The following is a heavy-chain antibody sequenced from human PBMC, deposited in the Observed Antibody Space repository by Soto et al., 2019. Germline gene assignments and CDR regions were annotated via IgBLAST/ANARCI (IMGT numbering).Heavy chain of an antibody. CDR2: ISAYNGNT. CDR3: AGIFLAPGIEAANWFDP. CDR1: GYTFTSYV. V-gene: IGHV1-18*01. D-gene: IGHD6-13*01. Sequence: ASVKVSCKASGYTFTSYVISWVRQAPGQGLEWMGWISAYNGNTNYAQKLQGRVTMTTDTSTSTAYMELRSLRSDDTAVYYCAGIFLAPGIEAANWFDPWGQGTLVTAPQ. J-gene: IGHJ5*02.